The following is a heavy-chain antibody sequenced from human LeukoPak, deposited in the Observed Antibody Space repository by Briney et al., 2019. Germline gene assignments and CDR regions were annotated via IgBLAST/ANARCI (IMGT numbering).Heavy chain of an antibody. CDR1: GGTFSSYA. V-gene: IGHV1-69*13. D-gene: IGHD5-12*01. CDR3: ARECGRGYGRDYYYGMDV. Sequence: GASVKVSCKASGGTFSSYAISWVRQAPGQGLEWMGGIIPIFGTANYAQKFQGRVTITADESTSTAYMELSSLRSEDTAVYYCARECGRGYGRDYYYGMDVWGQGTTVTVSS. CDR2: IIPIFGTA. J-gene: IGHJ6*02.